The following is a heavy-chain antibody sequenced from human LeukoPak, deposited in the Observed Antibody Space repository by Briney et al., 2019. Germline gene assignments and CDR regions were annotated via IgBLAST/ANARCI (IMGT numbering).Heavy chain of an antibody. CDR3: ARLPTGYPNWFDT. V-gene: IGHV4-39*01. CDR1: GGSISSISSNN. J-gene: IGHJ5*02. Sequence: PSETLSLTCAVSGGSISSISSNNWAWIRQPSGKGLELIAAIHYTGSTYYNPSFMSRVTISVDTSKNQFSLKLNSLTATDTAVYYCARLPTGYPNWFDTWGQGILVTVSS. CDR2: IHYTGST. D-gene: IGHD5-18*01.